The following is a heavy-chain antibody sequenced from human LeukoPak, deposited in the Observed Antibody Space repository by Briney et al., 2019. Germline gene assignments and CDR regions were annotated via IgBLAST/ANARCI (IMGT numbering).Heavy chain of an antibody. V-gene: IGHV1-69*01. D-gene: IGHD2-2*01. CDR1: GGTFSTYA. Sequence: ASVKVSCMASGGTFSTYAISWVRQAPGQGLEWVGVIIPMVGTATYAHRFHGRVMITENDSTTTDYMELSSLRSEDTAVYYGTRDVYCSRTSFSVWGQGTLGIVTS. CDR2: IIPMVGTA. CDR3: TRDVYCSRTSFSV. J-gene: IGHJ4*02.